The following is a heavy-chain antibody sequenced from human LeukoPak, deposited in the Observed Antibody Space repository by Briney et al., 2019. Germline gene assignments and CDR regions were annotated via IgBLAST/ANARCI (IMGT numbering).Heavy chain of an antibody. Sequence: ASVKVSCKASGYTFTSYYMHWVRQAPGQGLEWMGIINPSGGSTSCAQKFQGRVTMTRDTSTSTVYMELSSLRSEDTAVYYCAREEVVTATTYYYGMDVWGQGTTVTVSS. V-gene: IGHV1-46*01. CDR3: AREEVVTATTYYYGMDV. CDR1: GYTFTSYY. CDR2: INPSGGST. J-gene: IGHJ6*02. D-gene: IGHD2-21*02.